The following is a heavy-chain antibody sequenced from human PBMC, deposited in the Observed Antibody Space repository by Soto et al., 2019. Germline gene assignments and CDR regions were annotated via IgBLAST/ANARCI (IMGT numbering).Heavy chain of an antibody. CDR3: ARDSCRGWFDP. CDR2: IYYSGCT. CDR1: GGSISSSY. Sequence: SETLSLTCTVSGGSISSSYWSWIRQPPGKRLEWLGYIYYSGCTNYNPSLKSRVTISLDTSNNQGSRKLSSVTAADTDVYYCARDSCRGWFDPWGQGXLVTVVS. J-gene: IGHJ5*02. V-gene: IGHV4-59*01.